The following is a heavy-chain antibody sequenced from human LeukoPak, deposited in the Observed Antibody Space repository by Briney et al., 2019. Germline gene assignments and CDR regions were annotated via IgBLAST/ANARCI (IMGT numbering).Heavy chain of an antibody. Sequence: GGSLRLSCAASGFTFSSYSMNWLRQAPGKGLEWVSYISSSSSTIYYADSVKGRFTISRDNAKDSLYLQMNSLRAEDTAVYYCARPPRTGSRYQLLPNYYMDVWGKGTTVTVSS. V-gene: IGHV3-48*01. CDR3: ARPPRTGSRYQLLPNYYMDV. CDR1: GFTFSSYS. J-gene: IGHJ6*03. CDR2: ISSSSSTI. D-gene: IGHD2-2*01.